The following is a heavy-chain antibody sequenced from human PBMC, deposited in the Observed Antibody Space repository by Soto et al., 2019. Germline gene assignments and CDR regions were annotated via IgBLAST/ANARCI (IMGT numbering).Heavy chain of an antibody. CDR3: ARVHTSSYHYFDY. V-gene: IGHV1-18*01. CDR2: ISAYNGNT. Sequence: GASVKVSCKASGYTFTSYGISWVRQAPGQGLEWMGWISAYNGNTNYAQKLQGRVTISRDNFKNTLYLQMSSLRAEDTAVYYCARVHTSSYHYFDYWGQGTLVTVSS. CDR1: GYTFTSYG. D-gene: IGHD2-2*01. J-gene: IGHJ4*02.